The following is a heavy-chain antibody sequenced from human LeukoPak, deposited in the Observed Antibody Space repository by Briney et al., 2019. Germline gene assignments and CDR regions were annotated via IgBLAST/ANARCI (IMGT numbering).Heavy chain of an antibody. V-gene: IGHV5-51*01. D-gene: IGHD4-17*01. J-gene: IGHJ3*02. Sequence: GESLKISCKGSGYSFTNYWIGWVRQMPGKGLEWMGIIYPGDSDTRYSPSFQGQVTISADKSISTAYLQWSSLKASDTAMYYCARLRSAYGDYGDAFDIWGQGTMVTVSS. CDR2: IYPGDSDT. CDR3: ARLRSAYGDYGDAFDI. CDR1: GYSFTNYW.